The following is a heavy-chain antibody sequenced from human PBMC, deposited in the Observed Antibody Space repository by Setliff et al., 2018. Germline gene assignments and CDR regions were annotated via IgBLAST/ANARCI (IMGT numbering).Heavy chain of an antibody. J-gene: IGHJ4*02. D-gene: IGHD4-17*01. CDR2: IYRNGNT. V-gene: IGHV4-38-2*01. CDR1: DFSINSGYY. CDR3: ARQIDYGDFQYFDY. Sequence: KASETLSLTCSVSDFSINSGYYWGWIRQSPGEGLEWIGRIYRNGNTYYNPSLKSRVTISVDTSKNQLSRKLNSVTAAYPAVYYCARQIDYGDFQYFDYWGQGTLVTVSS.